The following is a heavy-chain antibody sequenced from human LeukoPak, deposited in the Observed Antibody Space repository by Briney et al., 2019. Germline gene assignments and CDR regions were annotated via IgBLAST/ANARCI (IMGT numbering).Heavy chain of an antibody. CDR2: IYYSGST. D-gene: IGHD5-12*01. V-gene: IGHV4-39*01. J-gene: IGHJ4*02. CDR1: GGSISSSSYY. Sequence: PSETLSLTCTVSGGSISSSSYYWGWIRQPPGKGLEWIGSIYYSGSTYYNPSLKSRVTISADTSKNQFSLKLSSVTAADTAVYYCARSPNSGYDPFDYWGQGTLVTVSS. CDR3: ARSPNSGYDPFDY.